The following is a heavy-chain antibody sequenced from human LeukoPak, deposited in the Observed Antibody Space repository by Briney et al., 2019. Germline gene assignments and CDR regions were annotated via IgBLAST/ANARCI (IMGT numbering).Heavy chain of an antibody. CDR2: IDPNSGDT. J-gene: IGHJ3*02. D-gene: IGHD7-27*01. CDR1: GYSFTGYF. CDR3: ARDGDAGAFDI. V-gene: IGHV1-2*02. Sequence: ASVKVSCKASGYSFTGYFIHWVRQAPGQGLEWMGCIDPNSGDTKYAQKFQGRVTMTRDTSISTAYMELSRLRSDDTAVYYCARDGDAGAFDIWGQGTMVTVSS.